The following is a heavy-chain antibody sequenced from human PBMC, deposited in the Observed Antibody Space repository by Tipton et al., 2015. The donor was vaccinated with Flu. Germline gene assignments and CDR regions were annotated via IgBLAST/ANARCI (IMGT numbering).Heavy chain of an antibody. Sequence: TLSLTCIVSGDSMSSTSYYWGWIRQPPGKGLEWIGTFYYTGHTYYKPSLKSRASISVDMSKKQFSLNLSSVTAADTAVYYCARLHSFYFYMDVWSKGTTVTVSS. D-gene: IGHD4-11*01. J-gene: IGHJ6*03. CDR3: ARLHSFYFYMDV. CDR2: FYYTGHT. CDR1: GDSMSSTSYY. V-gene: IGHV4-39*01.